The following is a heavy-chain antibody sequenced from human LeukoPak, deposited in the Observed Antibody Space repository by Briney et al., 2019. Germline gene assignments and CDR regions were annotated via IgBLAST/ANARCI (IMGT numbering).Heavy chain of an antibody. Sequence: GGSLRLSCAASGFTFSTCAMTWVRQAPGKGLEWVSGISASGGRTYYADSVRGRFTISRDNSKNTLYLQMNSLRAEDTAVYYCAKSVNSGYTSGDFDYWGQGTLVTVSS. CDR2: ISASGGRT. CDR1: GFTFSTCA. J-gene: IGHJ4*02. D-gene: IGHD6-19*01. V-gene: IGHV3-23*01. CDR3: AKSVNSGYTSGDFDY.